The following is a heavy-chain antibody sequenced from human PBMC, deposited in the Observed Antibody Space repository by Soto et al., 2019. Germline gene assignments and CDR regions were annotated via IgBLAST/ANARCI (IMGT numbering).Heavy chain of an antibody. CDR3: AREVGATDFDY. V-gene: IGHV3-48*01. D-gene: IGHD5-12*01. Sequence: EVQLVESGGGLVQPGGSLRLSCAASGFTFSSYSMNWVRQAPGKGLEWVSYISSSSSTIYYADSVKGRFTISRDNAKNSLYLQMNRLRAEDTAVYYCAREVGATDFDYWGQGTLVTVSS. CDR2: ISSSSSTI. J-gene: IGHJ4*02. CDR1: GFTFSSYS.